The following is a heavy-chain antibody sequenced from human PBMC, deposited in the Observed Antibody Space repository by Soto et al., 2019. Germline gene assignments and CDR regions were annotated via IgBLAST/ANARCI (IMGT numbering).Heavy chain of an antibody. CDR2: IHSDGSST. J-gene: IGHJ3*01. Sequence: EVQLVESGGGLVRPGGSLRLSCAASGFTFSYYWMHWVRQAPGKGLVWVSRIHSDGSSTTYEDFVKGRFIISRDNARNTVDLQMNSVRVEDTAVYYCARGDRGAFDLWGQGTVVTVSS. D-gene: IGHD1-26*01. CDR1: GFTFSYYW. CDR3: ARGDRGAFDL. V-gene: IGHV3-74*01.